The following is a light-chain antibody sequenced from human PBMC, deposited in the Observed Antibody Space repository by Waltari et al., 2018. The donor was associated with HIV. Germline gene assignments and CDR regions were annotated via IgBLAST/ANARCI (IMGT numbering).Light chain of an antibody. V-gene: IGLV1-51*01. CDR2: DNY. CDR1: RPNIGSND. CDR3: GTWDSGLSAGV. Sequence: QSVLTQPPSVSAAPGQRDTISCSCSRPNIGSNDVSWYQQPPGTVPKLLILDNYKRPAGSPDRFSGSKSGTSATLGITGLQTGDEADYYCGTWDSGLSAGVFGGGTKLTVL. J-gene: IGLJ3*02.